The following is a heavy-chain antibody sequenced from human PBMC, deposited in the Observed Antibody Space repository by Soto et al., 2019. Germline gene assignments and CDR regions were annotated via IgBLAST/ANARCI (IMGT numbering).Heavy chain of an antibody. V-gene: IGHV3-74*01. CDR2: INNDGITT. CDR3: TTEPHSSVWLS. CDR1: GFTFSSYW. D-gene: IGHD6-19*01. Sequence: PGPSLRLSCAASGFTFSSYWMHFVRQAPGKGLVCVSRINNDGITTNYADFVKGRFTISRDNAKNTVFLQINSLRADDTAVYYCTTEPHSSVWLSWGQGCLVTVSS. J-gene: IGHJ5*02.